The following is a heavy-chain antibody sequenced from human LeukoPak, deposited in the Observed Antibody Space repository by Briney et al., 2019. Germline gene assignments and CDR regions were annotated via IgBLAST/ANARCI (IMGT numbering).Heavy chain of an antibody. CDR3: ARDPRAVADWFDP. Sequence: GSLRLSCAASAFSLNAYNMNWVRQAPGKGLEWVSSISYTGTYIYYADSVKGRFTISRDSAKSSLYLQMNSLRAEDTAVYYCARDPRAVADWFDPWGQGTLVTVSS. CDR1: AFSLNAYN. D-gene: IGHD6-19*01. J-gene: IGHJ5*02. V-gene: IGHV3-21*06. CDR2: ISYTGTYI.